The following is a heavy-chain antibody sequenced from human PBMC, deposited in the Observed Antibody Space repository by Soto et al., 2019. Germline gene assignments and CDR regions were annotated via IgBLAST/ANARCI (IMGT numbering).Heavy chain of an antibody. CDR3: ARHEMGYCSSTSCPGWFDP. CDR2: IDPSDSYT. CDR1: GYSFTSYW. Sequence: LGESLKISCKGSGYSFTSYWISWVRQMPGKGLEWMGRIDPSDSYTNYSPSFQGHVTISADKSISTAYLQWSSLKASDTAMYYCARHEMGYCSSTSCPGWFDPWGQGTLVTVSS. V-gene: IGHV5-10-1*01. D-gene: IGHD2-2*01. J-gene: IGHJ5*02.